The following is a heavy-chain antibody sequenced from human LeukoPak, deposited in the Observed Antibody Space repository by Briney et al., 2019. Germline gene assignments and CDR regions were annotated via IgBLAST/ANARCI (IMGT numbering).Heavy chain of an antibody. D-gene: IGHD2-2*01. Sequence: SVKVSCKASGGTLSSYAISWVRQAPGQGLEWMGGIIPIFGTANYAQKFQGRVTITADESTSTAYMELSSLRSEDTAVYYCARGLGYCSSTSCSGYYYYYMDVWGKGTTVTVSS. V-gene: IGHV1-69*13. J-gene: IGHJ6*03. CDR3: ARGLGYCSSTSCSGYYYYYMDV. CDR2: IIPIFGTA. CDR1: GGTLSSYA.